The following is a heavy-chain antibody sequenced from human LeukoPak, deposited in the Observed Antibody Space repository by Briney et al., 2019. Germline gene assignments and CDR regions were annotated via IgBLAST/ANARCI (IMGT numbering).Heavy chain of an antibody. J-gene: IGHJ4*02. CDR2: IDHSGST. Sequence: SETLSLTCTVSGVSISTYYWSWIRQPPGKGLEWIGYIDHSGSTKNPSLKSRVSISVDTSKNQFSLKLSSVTAADTAVYLCARHGSAYSFDYWGQGTLVTVSS. D-gene: IGHD6-25*01. CDR3: ARHGSAYSFDY. CDR1: GVSISTYY. V-gene: IGHV4-59*08.